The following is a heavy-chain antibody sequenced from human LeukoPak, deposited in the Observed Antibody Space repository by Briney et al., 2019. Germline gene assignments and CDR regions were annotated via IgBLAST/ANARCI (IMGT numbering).Heavy chain of an antibody. V-gene: IGHV4-34*01. J-gene: IGHJ3*02. D-gene: IGHD3-3*01. CDR3: ARTVWGSYYDFWSGSDGAFDI. CDR1: GGSFSGYY. CDR2: INHSGST. Sequence: PSETLSLTCAVYGGSFSGYYWSWIRQPPGKGLEWIGEINHSGSTNYNPSLKSRVTISVDTSKNQFSLRLSSVTAADTAVYYCARTVWGSYYDFWSGSDGAFDIWGQGTMVTVSS.